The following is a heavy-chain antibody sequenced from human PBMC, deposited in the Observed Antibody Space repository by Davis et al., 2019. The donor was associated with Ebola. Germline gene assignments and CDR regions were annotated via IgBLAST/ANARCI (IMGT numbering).Heavy chain of an antibody. V-gene: IGHV1-69*13. CDR3: ARLLGGRISSGWTVSGY. CDR1: GGTFSSYA. J-gene: IGHJ4*02. Sequence: SVKVSCKASGGTFSSYAITWVRQAPGQGLEWMGRIIPIFGTANYAQKFQGRVTITADESTSTAYMELSSLRSEDTAVYYCARLLGGRISSGWTVSGYWGQGTLVTVSS. D-gene: IGHD6-19*01. CDR2: IIPIFGTA.